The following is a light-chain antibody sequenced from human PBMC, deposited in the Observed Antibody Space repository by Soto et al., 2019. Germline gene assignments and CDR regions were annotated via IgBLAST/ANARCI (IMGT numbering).Light chain of an antibody. J-gene: IGKJ2*01. CDR2: AAS. Sequence: IQLTQSPSSLSASVGDRVTITCRASQGISSYLAWYQQKPGKAPKLLIYAASTLQSGVPSRFSGSGSETDFTLTISSLQPEDFATYYCQQLNAYSYTFGQGTRPEIK. CDR3: QQLNAYSYT. V-gene: IGKV1-9*01. CDR1: QGISSY.